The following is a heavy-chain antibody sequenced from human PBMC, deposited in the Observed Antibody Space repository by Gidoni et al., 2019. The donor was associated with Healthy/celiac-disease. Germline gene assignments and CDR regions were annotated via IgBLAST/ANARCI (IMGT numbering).Heavy chain of an antibody. CDR2: ITHSGST. J-gene: IGHJ3*02. V-gene: IGHV4-34*01. Sequence: QVQLQQWGAGLLKPSETLSLTCAVSGGSFSGYSWSWIRQHPGKGLEWIGEITHSGSTNYNPSLKSRVTISVDTSKNQFSLKLSSVTAADTAVYYWARKRPRHAFDIWGQGTMVTVSS. CDR1: GGSFSGYS. CDR3: ARKRPRHAFDI.